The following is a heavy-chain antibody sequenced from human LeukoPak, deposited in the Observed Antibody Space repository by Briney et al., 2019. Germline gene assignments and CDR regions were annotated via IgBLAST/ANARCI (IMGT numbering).Heavy chain of an antibody. D-gene: IGHD2-15*01. V-gene: IGHV4-39*01. CDR2: IYYSGTT. J-gene: IGHJ4*02. Sequence: SETLSLASTVSGGSITSSPYYWGWIRQAPGKALEWIANIYYSGTTAYNPSLKSRVTISVDTPKNQFSLELTSVTAADTAVYYCARLSSVTYCSGGSSSRAGYDYCCWGTLVTVSS. CDR3: ARLSSVTYCSGGSSSRAGYDY. CDR1: GGSITSSPYY.